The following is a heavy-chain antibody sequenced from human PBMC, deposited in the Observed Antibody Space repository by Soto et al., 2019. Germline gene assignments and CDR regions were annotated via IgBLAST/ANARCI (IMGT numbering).Heavy chain of an antibody. CDR2: ISAYNGNT. CDR3: GRSVGMSYGMDV. D-gene: IGHD1-26*01. J-gene: IGHJ6*02. V-gene: IGHV1-18*01. CDR1: GYTFTSYG. Sequence: QVQLVQSGAEVKKPGASVKVSCKASGYTFTSYGISWVREAPGQGLEWMGWISAYNGNTNYAQKLQGRVTMTTDTSTSTAYRELMSLRSDDTAVYHCGRSVGMSYGMDVWGQGTKVTVSS.